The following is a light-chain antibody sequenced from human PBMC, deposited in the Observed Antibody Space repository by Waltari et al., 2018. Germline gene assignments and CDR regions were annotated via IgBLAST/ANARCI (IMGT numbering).Light chain of an antibody. J-gene: IGKJ5*01. CDR3: QQYGSSPIT. CDR1: PLVPSVF. CDR2: DVS. V-gene: IGKV3D-20*01. Sequence: EIVLTQSPATLSLSAGERATLSCVASPLVPSVFLAWYQQRPGLAPRLLMYDVSRRAPGLPDRFSGSGTGTDFTLTINRLEPEDFAVYFCQQYGSSPITFGQGTRLEIK.